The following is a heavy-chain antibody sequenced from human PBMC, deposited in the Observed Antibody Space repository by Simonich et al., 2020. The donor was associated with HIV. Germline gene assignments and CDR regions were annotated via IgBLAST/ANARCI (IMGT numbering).Heavy chain of an antibody. CDR1: GGSFSGYY. Sequence: QVQLQQWGAGLLKPSETLSLTCAVYGGSFSGYYWSWIRQPPGKGLEWIGEINHSGSTNDNPSLKSRVTISVDTSKNQFSLKLSSVTAADTAVYYCAREGYSGYDRGWFDPWGQGNLVTVSS. V-gene: IGHV4-34*01. J-gene: IGHJ5*02. D-gene: IGHD5-12*01. CDR2: INHSGST. CDR3: AREGYSGYDRGWFDP.